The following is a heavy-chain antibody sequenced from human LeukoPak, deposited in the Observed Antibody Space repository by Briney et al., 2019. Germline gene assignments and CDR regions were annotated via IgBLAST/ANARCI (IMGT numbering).Heavy chain of an antibody. V-gene: IGHV3-30*02. J-gene: IGHJ4*02. CDR3: AKDGEGLGY. Sequence: GGTLRLSCAASGFTFSSYGIHWVRQAPGKGLEWVTFIRHNGRDKEYADSVKGRVSISRDNSKNMVYLYMTTLRPDDSGVYYCAKDGEGLGYWGQGTQVTVSS. CDR1: GFTFSSYG. CDR2: IRHNGRDK. D-gene: IGHD3-10*01.